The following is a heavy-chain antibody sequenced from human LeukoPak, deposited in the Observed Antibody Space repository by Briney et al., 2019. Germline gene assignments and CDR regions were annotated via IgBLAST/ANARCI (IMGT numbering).Heavy chain of an antibody. J-gene: IGHJ4*02. V-gene: IGHV4-39*07. CDR1: GGSISGSSYY. CDR2: IYYSGST. CDR3: ARGRHQGYCSGGSCLVRDY. Sequence: SETLSLTCTVSGGSISGSSYYWGWIRQPPGKGLEWIGSIYYSGSTYYNPSLKSRVTISVDTSKNQFSLKLSSVTAADTAVYYCARGRHQGYCSGGSCLVRDYWGQGTLVTVSS. D-gene: IGHD2-15*01.